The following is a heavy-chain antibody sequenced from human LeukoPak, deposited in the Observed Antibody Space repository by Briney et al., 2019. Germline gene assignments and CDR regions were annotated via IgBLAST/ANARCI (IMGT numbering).Heavy chain of an antibody. Sequence: GGSLRLSCAASGFTFSSYGMHWVRQAPGKGLEWVAVISYDGSNKYYADSVKGRFTISRDNAKNSLYLQMNSLRAEDTALYYCAKVPVAGTNYYYYGMDVWGQGTTVTVSS. V-gene: IGHV3-30*18. J-gene: IGHJ6*02. D-gene: IGHD6-19*01. CDR2: ISYDGSNK. CDR1: GFTFSSYG. CDR3: AKVPVAGTNYYYYGMDV.